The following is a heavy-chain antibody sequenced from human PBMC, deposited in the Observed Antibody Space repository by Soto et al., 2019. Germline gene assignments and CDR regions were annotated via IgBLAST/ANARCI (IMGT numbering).Heavy chain of an antibody. J-gene: IGHJ5*02. Sequence: GASVKVSCKASGYTFTAYGISWVRQAPGQGLEWMGWISGYNDKAKYAQKFQGRVTMTTDTSTSTAYMELRSLRSDDTAVYYCARDWYCSGGSCYDCFDPWGQGTLVTVS. D-gene: IGHD2-15*01. CDR2: ISGYNDKA. V-gene: IGHV1-18*01. CDR1: GYTFTAYG. CDR3: ARDWYCSGGSCYDCFDP.